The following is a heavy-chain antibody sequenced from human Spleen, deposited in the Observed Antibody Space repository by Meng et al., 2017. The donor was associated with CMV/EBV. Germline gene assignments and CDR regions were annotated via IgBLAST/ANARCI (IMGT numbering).Heavy chain of an antibody. Sequence: RQAPGKGLEWVASITSSSGNLYYADSVRGRFTIFRDNAKNSLYLQMNSLRADDTAVYYCVRDAACTATACYSRDNHDYFYYYRGMDVWGQGTTVTVSS. CDR3: VRDAACTATACYSRDNHDYFYYYRGMDV. CDR2: ITSSSGNL. J-gene: IGHJ6*02. D-gene: IGHD2-2*02. V-gene: IGHV3-21*01.